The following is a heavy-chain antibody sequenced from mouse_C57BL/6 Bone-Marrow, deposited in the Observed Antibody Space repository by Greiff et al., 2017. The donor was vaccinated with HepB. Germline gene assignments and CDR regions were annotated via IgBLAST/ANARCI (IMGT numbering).Heavy chain of an antibody. V-gene: IGHV1-69*01. J-gene: IGHJ1*03. Sequence: VQLQQPGAELVMPGASVKLSCKASGYTFTSYWMHWVKQRPGQGLEWIGEIDPSDSYTNYNQKFKGKSTLTVDKSSSTAYMQLSSLTSEDSAVYYCARESAYYDYWYFDVWGTGTTVAVSP. CDR1: GYTFTSYW. CDR3: ARESAYYDYWYFDV. D-gene: IGHD2-4*01. CDR2: IDPSDSYT.